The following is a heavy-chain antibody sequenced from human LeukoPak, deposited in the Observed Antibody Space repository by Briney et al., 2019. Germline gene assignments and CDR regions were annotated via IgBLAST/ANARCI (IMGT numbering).Heavy chain of an antibody. Sequence: GGSLRLSCAASGFTLSSYAMSWVRQAPGKGLEWVSAISDTGNTYHADSVKGRFTISRDSSKNTLYLQMNSLRAEDTAVFYCAREKSSSDYMDVWGKGTTVTASS. V-gene: IGHV3-23*01. CDR3: AREKSSSDYMDV. J-gene: IGHJ6*03. D-gene: IGHD6-6*01. CDR2: ISDTGNT. CDR1: GFTLSSYA.